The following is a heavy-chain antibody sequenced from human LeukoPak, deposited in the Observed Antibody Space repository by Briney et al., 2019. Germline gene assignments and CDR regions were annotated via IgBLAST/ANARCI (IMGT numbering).Heavy chain of an antibody. Sequence: GSLRLSCAASGFTFSSYSMNWVRQSPVKGLEWIGDVFYTGKTNYNPSLRGRATISIDTSKNQFSLKLTYVTAADTAVYYCARVFDSWGQGTLVTVSS. CDR2: VFYTGKT. CDR1: GFTFSSYS. CDR3: ARVFDS. V-gene: IGHV4-34*12. J-gene: IGHJ4*02.